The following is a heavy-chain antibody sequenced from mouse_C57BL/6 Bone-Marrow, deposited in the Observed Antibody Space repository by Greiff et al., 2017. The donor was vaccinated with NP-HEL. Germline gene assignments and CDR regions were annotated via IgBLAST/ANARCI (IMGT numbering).Heavy chain of an antibody. J-gene: IGHJ2*01. CDR3: ARWDTTVHFDY. CDR2: IDPSDSYT. Sequence: QVQLQQPGAELVMPGASVKLSCKASGYTFTSYWMHWVKQRPGQGLEWIGEIDPSDSYTNYNQKFKGKSTLTVDKSSSTAYMQLSSLTSDDSAVYYCARWDTTVHFDYWGQGTTLTVSS. D-gene: IGHD1-1*01. V-gene: IGHV1-69*01. CDR1: GYTFTSYW.